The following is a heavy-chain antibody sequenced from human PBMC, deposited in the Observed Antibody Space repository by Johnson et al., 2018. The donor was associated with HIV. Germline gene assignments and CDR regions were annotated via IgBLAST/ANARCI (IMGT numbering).Heavy chain of an antibody. Sequence: QVQLVESGGGVVQPGRSPRLSCAASGFTFSSYAMHWVRQAPAKGLEWVAVISYDGSVKYYADAVKGRFTISRDNSKNTLYLQMNSLRAEDTAVYYCAKAMGGWLLAHAFDIWCQGTKVTVSS. CDR1: GFTFSSYA. V-gene: IGHV3-30*04. J-gene: IGHJ3*02. CDR2: ISYDGSVK. CDR3: AKAMGGWLLAHAFDI. D-gene: IGHD3-22*01.